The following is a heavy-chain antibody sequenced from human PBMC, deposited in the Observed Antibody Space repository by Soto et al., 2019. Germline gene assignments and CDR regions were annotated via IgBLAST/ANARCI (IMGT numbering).Heavy chain of an antibody. J-gene: IGHJ4*02. CDR3: ASLRRGLVHGYGNDY. Sequence: SVKVSCKASGGTFSSYAISWVRQAPGQGLEWMGGIIPIFGTANYAQKFQGRVTITADESTSTAYMELSSLRSEDTAVYYCASLRRGLVHGYGNDYWGQGTLVTV. V-gene: IGHV1-69*13. D-gene: IGHD6-6*01. CDR2: IIPIFGTA. CDR1: GGTFSSYA.